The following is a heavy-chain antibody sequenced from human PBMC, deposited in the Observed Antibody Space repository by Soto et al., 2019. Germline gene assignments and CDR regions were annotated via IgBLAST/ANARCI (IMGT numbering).Heavy chain of an antibody. CDR2: IYHSGST. V-gene: IGHV4-30-2*01. CDR1: GGSISSGGYS. Sequence: SETLSLTCAVSGGSISSGGYSWGWIRQPPGKGLEWIGYIYHSGSTYYNPSLKSRVTISVDTSKNQFSLKLSSVTAADTAVYYCARTRAYQPLPYPGDAFDIWGQGTMVTVSS. J-gene: IGHJ3*02. D-gene: IGHD2-2*02. CDR3: ARTRAYQPLPYPGDAFDI.